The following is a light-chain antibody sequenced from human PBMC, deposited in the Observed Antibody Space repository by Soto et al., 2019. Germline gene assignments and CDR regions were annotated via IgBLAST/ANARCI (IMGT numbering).Light chain of an antibody. CDR2: LGS. Sequence: DIVMTQSPLSLPVTPGEPASISCRSSQSLLHSNGYNYLDWYLQKPGQSPQLLIYLGSNRASGVPDRFSGSGSGTDFTLKISRVEAEDVGVYYCMQALQTLGTFGQGTKVESK. J-gene: IGKJ1*01. CDR1: QSLLHSNGYNY. CDR3: MQALQTLGT. V-gene: IGKV2-28*01.